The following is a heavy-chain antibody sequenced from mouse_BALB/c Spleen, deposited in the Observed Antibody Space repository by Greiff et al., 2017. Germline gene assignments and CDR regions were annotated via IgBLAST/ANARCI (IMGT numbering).Heavy chain of an antibody. CDR2: INPSNGRP. J-gene: IGHJ4*01. Sequence: VQLQQPGAELVKPGASVKLSGKAPGYTFTSYWMHWVRQRPGQGLEWIGEINPSNGRPNYNENFKSKATLTVDKSSSTAYMQLSSLTSEDSAVYYCARRRRDYYAMDYWGQGTSVTVSS. D-gene: IGHD2-12*01. CDR3: ARRRRDYYAMDY. V-gene: IGHV1S81*02. CDR1: GYTFTSYW.